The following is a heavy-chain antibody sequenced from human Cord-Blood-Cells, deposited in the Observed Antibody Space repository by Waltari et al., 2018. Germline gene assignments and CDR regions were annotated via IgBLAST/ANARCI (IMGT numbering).Heavy chain of an antibody. Sequence: EVQLLGSGGGLVQPGGSLRHSCAASGFPFGSYAIGCVRQAPGKGLEWVSAISGSCGSTYYADSVKGRFTISRDNSKNTLYLQMNSLRAEDTAVYYRAKDRPPQTGGADAFDIWGQGTMVTVSS. J-gene: IGHJ3*02. CDR2: ISGSCGST. D-gene: IGHD7-27*01. CDR1: GFPFGSYA. V-gene: IGHV3-23*01. CDR3: AKDRPPQTGGADAFDI.